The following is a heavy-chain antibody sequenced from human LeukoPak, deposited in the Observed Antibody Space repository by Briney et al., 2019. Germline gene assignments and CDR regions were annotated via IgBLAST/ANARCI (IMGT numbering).Heavy chain of an antibody. J-gene: IGHJ4*02. CDR2: IWYDGSNK. CDR3: AAYCSGGGC. D-gene: IGHD2-15*01. Sequence: GGSLRLSCAASGFTFSSNGMHWVRQAPGKGLEWVAVIWYDGSNKYYADSVKGRFTISRDNSKNTLYLQMNNLRAEDTAVYYCAAYCSGGGCWGQGTLVTVSS. V-gene: IGHV3-33*01. CDR1: GFTFSSNG.